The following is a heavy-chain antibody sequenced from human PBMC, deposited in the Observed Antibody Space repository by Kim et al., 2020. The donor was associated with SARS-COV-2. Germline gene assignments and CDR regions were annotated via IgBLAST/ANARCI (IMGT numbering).Heavy chain of an antibody. V-gene: IGHV4-30-2*03. Sequence: NPSLKSRVTISITTSNNQFSLNLNSFTATDTTVYYCARPGDIDYMYYFDYWGQGSLVTVSP. J-gene: IGHJ4*02. CDR3: ARPGDIDYMYYFDY. D-gene: IGHD4-4*01.